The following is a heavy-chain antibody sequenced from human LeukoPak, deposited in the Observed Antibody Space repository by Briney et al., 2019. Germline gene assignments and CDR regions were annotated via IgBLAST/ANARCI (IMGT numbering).Heavy chain of an antibody. Sequence: GSLRLSCAASGFTFSSYAMSWVRQAPGKGLEWVSSMSGSDGNTYYADSVKGRFTISRDDSKNTLYLQMNSLRAEDTAVYYCARVRYGELDVWGQGTTVTVSS. CDR2: MSGSDGNT. D-gene: IGHD4-17*01. J-gene: IGHJ6*02. CDR3: ARVRYGELDV. V-gene: IGHV3-23*01. CDR1: GFTFSSYA.